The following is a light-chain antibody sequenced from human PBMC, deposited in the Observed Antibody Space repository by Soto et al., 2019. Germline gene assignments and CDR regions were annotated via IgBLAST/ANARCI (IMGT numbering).Light chain of an antibody. V-gene: IGLV2-23*01. Sequence: SVLTQPACVSGSPGQSITISCTGTSSDVGSYNLVSWYQQHPGKAPKLMIYEGSKRPSGVSNRFSGSKSDNTASLTISGLQAEDEADYYCCSYAGSSTFVFGTGTKVTVL. CDR3: CSYAGSSTFV. CDR1: SSDVGSYNL. CDR2: EGS. J-gene: IGLJ1*01.